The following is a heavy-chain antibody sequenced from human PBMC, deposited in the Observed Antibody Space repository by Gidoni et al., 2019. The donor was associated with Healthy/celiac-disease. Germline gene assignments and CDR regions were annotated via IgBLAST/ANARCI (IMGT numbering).Heavy chain of an antibody. CDR2: IWYDGSNK. CDR3: ARGGYDILTGYPYDAFDI. V-gene: IGHV3-33*01. D-gene: IGHD3-9*01. Sequence: VQLVESGGGVVQHWRSGRLSCAATGFTFRSYGVHWVRQAPGKGLEWVAVIWYDGSNKYYADSVKGRFTISRDNSKNTLYLQMNSLRAEDTAVYYCARGGYDILTGYPYDAFDIWGQGTMVTVSS. J-gene: IGHJ3*02. CDR1: GFTFRSYG.